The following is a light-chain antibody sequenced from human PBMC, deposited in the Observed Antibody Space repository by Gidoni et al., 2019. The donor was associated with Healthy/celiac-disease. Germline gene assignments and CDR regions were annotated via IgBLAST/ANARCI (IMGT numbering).Light chain of an antibody. CDR3: QRPYDDPPYT. V-gene: IGKV1-27*01. Sequence: DIQLTQSPSSLSASVGDRVTITCRVSQGISSYLNWYRQKPGKVPKLLIYSASNLQAGVPSRFSGRGAATDDTLTISSRQQEDVVTYYCQRPYDDPPYTFGEGTKLEIK. J-gene: IGKJ2*01. CDR1: QGISSY. CDR2: SAS.